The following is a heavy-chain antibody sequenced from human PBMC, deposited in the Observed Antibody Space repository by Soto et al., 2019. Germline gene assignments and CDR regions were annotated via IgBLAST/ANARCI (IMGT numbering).Heavy chain of an antibody. Sequence: QVHLVQSGAEVKKPGASVNVSCKTSGYTFTRNGISWVRQAPGQGLEWMGWISPNSGNIKYAQKLQGRVIMTTDTSRRTAYMELRTLRSDDTAVYYCVKARDSNSWPSRDVWGLGTTVTVSS. D-gene: IGHD3-22*01. V-gene: IGHV1-18*01. CDR1: GYTFTRNG. CDR3: VKARDSNSWPSRDV. CDR2: ISPNSGNI. J-gene: IGHJ6*02.